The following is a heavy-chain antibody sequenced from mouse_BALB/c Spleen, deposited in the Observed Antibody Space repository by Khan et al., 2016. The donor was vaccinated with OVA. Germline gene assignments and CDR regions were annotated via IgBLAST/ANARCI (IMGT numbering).Heavy chain of an antibody. V-gene: IGHV2-6-4*01. Sequence: QVQLKESGPGLVAPSQRLSITCTVSGFSLSSYNIHWVRQPPGKGLAWLGMIWGGGGTDYNSTLKSRLSISKDNSKSQAFLNMNSLQTDDTAVYLWARAYYRYYCYYVMDYWGQGTSVTVSS. D-gene: IGHD2-14*01. J-gene: IGHJ4*01. CDR2: IWGGGGT. CDR1: GFSLSSYN. CDR3: ARAYYRYYCYYVMDY.